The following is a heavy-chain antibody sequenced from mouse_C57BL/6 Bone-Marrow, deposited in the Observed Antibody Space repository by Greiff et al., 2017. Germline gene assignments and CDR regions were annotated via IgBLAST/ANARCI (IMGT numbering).Heavy chain of an antibody. D-gene: IGHD1-1*01. Sequence: QVHVKQSGPELVKPGASVKISCKASGYAFSSSWMNWVKQRPGKGLEWIGRIYPGDGDTNYNGKFKGKATLTADKSSSTAYMQLSSLTSEDSAVYCCARSQFSTTVGATNYYAMDYWGQGTSVTVSS. J-gene: IGHJ4*01. CDR1: GYAFSSSW. CDR2: IYPGDGDT. V-gene: IGHV1-82*01. CDR3: ARSQFSTTVGATNYYAMDY.